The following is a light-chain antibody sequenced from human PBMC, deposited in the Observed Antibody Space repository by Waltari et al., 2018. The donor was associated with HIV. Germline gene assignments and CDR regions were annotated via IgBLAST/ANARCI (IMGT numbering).Light chain of an antibody. V-gene: IGKV1-33*01. CDR1: QDITNY. J-gene: IGKJ2*01. CDR2: DAS. CDR3: QRYDNLPYT. Sequence: DIQMTQSPSSLSASVGDRVPITCHASQDITNYLNWYQKKPGKAPNLLIYDASNLETGVPSRFSGSGSGTDFTFTISNLQPEDIATFYCQRYDNLPYTFGQGTKLEIK.